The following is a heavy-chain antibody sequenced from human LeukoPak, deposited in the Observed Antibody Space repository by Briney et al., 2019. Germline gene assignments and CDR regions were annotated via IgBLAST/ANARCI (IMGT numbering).Heavy chain of an antibody. CDR2: VFYDGSS. J-gene: IGHJ6*03. CDR1: SGSIRNSNYY. D-gene: IGHD3-3*01. V-gene: IGHV4-39*07. Sequence: SETLSLTCTVSSGSIRNSNYYWGWIRQPPGKGLEWIGSVFYDGSSDYSPSLKSRFTISVDTSKNQFSLKLSSVTAADTAVYYCARAFWSGKYYYYYMDVWGKGTTVTVSS. CDR3: ARAFWSGKYYYYYMDV.